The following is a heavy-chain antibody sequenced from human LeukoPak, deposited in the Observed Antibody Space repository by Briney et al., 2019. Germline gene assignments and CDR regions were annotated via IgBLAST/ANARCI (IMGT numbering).Heavy chain of an antibody. CDR1: GYTLTELS. Sequence: GASVKVSCKVSGYTLTELSMHWVRQAPGKGLEWMGGFDLEDGETIYAQKFQGRVTMTDDTSTDTAYMELSSLRSEDTAVYYCATAFFPGIVGATRFGYWGQGTLVTVSS. J-gene: IGHJ4*02. D-gene: IGHD1-26*01. CDR2: FDLEDGET. CDR3: ATAFFPGIVGATRFGY. V-gene: IGHV1-24*01.